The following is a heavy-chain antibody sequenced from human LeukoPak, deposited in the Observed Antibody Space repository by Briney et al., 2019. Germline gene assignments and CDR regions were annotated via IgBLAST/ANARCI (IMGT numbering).Heavy chain of an antibody. V-gene: IGHV4-4*07. CDR2: IYTSGST. CDR3: ARDHCSSSWPYYYYYMDV. J-gene: IGHJ6*03. D-gene: IGHD6-13*01. Sequence: SETLSLTCTVSGDSINNYYWNWFRQPAGKDLKWFGRIYTSGSTNYNPSLKSRVTMSVDTSKNQFSLKLSSVTAADTAVYYCARDHCSSSWPYYYYYMDVWGKGTTVTVSS. CDR1: GDSINNYY.